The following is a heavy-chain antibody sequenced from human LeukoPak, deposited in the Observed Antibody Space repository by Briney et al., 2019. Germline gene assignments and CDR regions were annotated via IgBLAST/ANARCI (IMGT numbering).Heavy chain of an antibody. Sequence: PGGSLRLSCEASGLTFNKYWMAWVRQAPGKGLEWVANIKQDGSEKNYVDSVKGRFTISRDNAKNSLSLRMNSLSAEDTAVYYCARDQSGDYVGYYYMDVWGKGTTVTVSS. D-gene: IGHD4-17*01. CDR3: ARDQSGDYVGYYYMDV. CDR1: GLTFNKYW. V-gene: IGHV3-7*01. CDR2: IKQDGSEK. J-gene: IGHJ6*03.